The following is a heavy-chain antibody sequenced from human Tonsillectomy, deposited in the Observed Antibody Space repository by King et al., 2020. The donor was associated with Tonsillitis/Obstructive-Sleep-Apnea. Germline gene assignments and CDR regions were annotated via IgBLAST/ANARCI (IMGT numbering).Heavy chain of an antibody. CDR3: ARPLVCAVVPRAIAFDI. D-gene: IGHD2-2*01. J-gene: IGHJ3*02. Sequence: VQLVESGAEVKKPGESLKISCKGSGYSFTSYWIGWVRQMPGKGLEWMGIIYPGDSDTRYSPSFQGQVTISADKSITTAYLQWSSLKASDTAIYYCARPLVCAVVPRAIAFDIWGQGTVVTVSS. CDR1: GYSFTSYW. V-gene: IGHV5-51*01. CDR2: IYPGDSDT.